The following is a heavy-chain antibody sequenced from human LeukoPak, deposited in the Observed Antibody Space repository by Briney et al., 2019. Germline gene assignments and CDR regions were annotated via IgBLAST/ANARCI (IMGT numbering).Heavy chain of an antibody. V-gene: IGHV3-11*01. CDR2: ISSTADLV. J-gene: IGHJ4*02. Sequence: KSGGSLRLSCVASGFTFSEYYMSWIRQAPGKGLEWVADISSTADLVSYADFVLGRFTISRDNGDDSLSLQLNSLRAEDTAVYYCARETVAGTFDYWSQGTLVTVSS. CDR1: GFTFSEYY. D-gene: IGHD6-19*01. CDR3: ARETVAGTFDY.